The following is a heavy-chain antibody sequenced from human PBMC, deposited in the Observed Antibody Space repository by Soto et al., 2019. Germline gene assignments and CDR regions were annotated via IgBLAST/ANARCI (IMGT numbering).Heavy chain of an antibody. CDR2: ISYDGSNK. D-gene: IGHD3-22*01. CDR1: GFTFSSYA. J-gene: IGHJ6*02. CDR3: ARDDPYYYDSSGYYSDLFPYYYGMDV. Sequence: GGSLRLSCAASGFTFSSYAMHWVRQAPGKGLEWVAVISYDGSNKYYADSVKGRFTISRDNSKNTLYLQMNSLRAEDTAVYYCARDDPYYYDSSGYYSDLFPYYYGMDVWGQGTTVTVSS. V-gene: IGHV3-30-3*01.